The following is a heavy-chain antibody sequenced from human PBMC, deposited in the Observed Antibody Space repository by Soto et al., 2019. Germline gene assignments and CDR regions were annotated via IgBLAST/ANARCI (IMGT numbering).Heavy chain of an antibody. V-gene: IGHV3-9*01. D-gene: IGHD6-6*01. Sequence: GGSLRLSCAASGFTFDDYAMHWVRQAPGKGLEWVSGISWNSGSIGYADSVKGRFTISRDNAKNSLYLQMNSLRAEDTALYYCAKDLGYSSSSGVGFDYWGQGTLVTVSS. CDR2: ISWNSGSI. CDR1: GFTFDDYA. J-gene: IGHJ4*02. CDR3: AKDLGYSSSSGVGFDY.